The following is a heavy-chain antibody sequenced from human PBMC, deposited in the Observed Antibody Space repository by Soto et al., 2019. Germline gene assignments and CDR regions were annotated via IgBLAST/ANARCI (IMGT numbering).Heavy chain of an antibody. Sequence: QVQMVQSGAEVKKPGSSVKVSCKASGGTFSSYISWVRQAPGQGLEWMGRIIPILGIANYAQKFQGNVTITADKSTSTAYMELSSLRSEDTAVYYCANLATADTLDYWGQGTLVTVSS. CDR1: GGTFSSY. CDR2: IIPILGIA. CDR3: ANLATADTLDY. J-gene: IGHJ4*02. D-gene: IGHD6-13*01. V-gene: IGHV1-69*02.